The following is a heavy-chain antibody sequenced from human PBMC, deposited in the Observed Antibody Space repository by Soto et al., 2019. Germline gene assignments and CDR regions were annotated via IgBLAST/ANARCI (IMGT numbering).Heavy chain of an antibody. D-gene: IGHD3-16*02. CDR3: ARDRSDDYVWGSYRLSN. CDR2: IIPIFGTA. J-gene: IGHJ4*02. V-gene: IGHV1-69*13. Sequence: ASVKVSCNASGGTLSSYAISWVRQAPGQGLEWMGGIIPIFGTANYAQKFQGRVTITADESTSTAYMELSSLRSEDTAVYYCARDRSDDYVWGSYRLSNWGQGTLVTVS. CDR1: GGTLSSYA.